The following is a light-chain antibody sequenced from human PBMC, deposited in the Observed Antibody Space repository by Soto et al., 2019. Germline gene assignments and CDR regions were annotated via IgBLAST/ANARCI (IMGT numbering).Light chain of an antibody. CDR2: EDN. CDR3: GTWDTNLSAYV. Sequence: QSVLTQPPSVSAAPGQKVTISCSGDTSNTLHNFVSWYQQLPGAAPKLLIYEDNKRPSGIPDRFSGSKFGTSVTLAITGLQTGDEADYYCGTWDTNLSAYVFGTATKLTVL. J-gene: IGLJ1*01. V-gene: IGLV1-51*02. CDR1: TSNTLHNF.